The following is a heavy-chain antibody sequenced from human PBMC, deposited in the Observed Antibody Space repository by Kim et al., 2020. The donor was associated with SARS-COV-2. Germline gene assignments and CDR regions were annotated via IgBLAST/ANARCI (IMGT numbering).Heavy chain of an antibody. V-gene: IGHV1-69*13. CDR2: IIPIFGTA. CDR3: ARVRERGYSYGPSFDY. J-gene: IGHJ4*02. Sequence: SVKVSCKASGGTFSSYAISWVRQAPGQGLEWMGGIIPIFGTANYAQKFQGRVTITADESTSTAYMELSSLRSEDTAVYYCARVRERGYSYGPSFDYWGQGTLVTVSS. CDR1: GGTFSSYA. D-gene: IGHD5-18*01.